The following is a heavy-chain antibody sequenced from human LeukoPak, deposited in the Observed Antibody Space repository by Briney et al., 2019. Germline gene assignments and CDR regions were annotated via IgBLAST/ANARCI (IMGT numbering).Heavy chain of an antibody. CDR1: GFTFRSYE. Sequence: PGGSLRLSCAASGFTFRSYEMNWVRQAPGKGLEWVSYISTSGDTIYYADSVKGRFTISRDNAKNSLYLQMNSLKAEDTAIYYCARDSTFASASGSQLFDYWGQGTLVTVSS. J-gene: IGHJ4*02. CDR2: ISTSGDTI. V-gene: IGHV3-48*03. CDR3: ARDSTFASASGSQLFDY. D-gene: IGHD3-10*01.